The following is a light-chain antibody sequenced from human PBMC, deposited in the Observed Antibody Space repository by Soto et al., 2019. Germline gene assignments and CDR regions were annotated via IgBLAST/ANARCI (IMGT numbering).Light chain of an antibody. Sequence: EIVLTQSPGTLSLSPGERATLSCRASQSVSSSYLAWYQQKPGQAPRLLIYGASSRATGIPDRVSGSGSGTDFTLTISRLEPDDFAVYYCQQYGSSPKTFGQGTKVEIK. CDR2: GAS. J-gene: IGKJ1*01. CDR1: QSVSSSY. CDR3: QQYGSSPKT. V-gene: IGKV3-20*01.